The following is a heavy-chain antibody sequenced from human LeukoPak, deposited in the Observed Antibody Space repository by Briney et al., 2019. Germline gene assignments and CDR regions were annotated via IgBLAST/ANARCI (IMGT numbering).Heavy chain of an antibody. CDR1: GGSISSYY. CDR3: ARSFSRWFDP. CDR2: IYYSGST. V-gene: IGHV4-59*08. D-gene: IGHD2-2*01. Sequence: SETLSLTCTVSGGSISSYYWSWIRQPPGKGLEWIGYIYYSGSTNYNPSLKSRVTISVDTSKNQFPLKLSSVTAADTAVYYCARSFSRWFDPWGQGTLVTVSS. J-gene: IGHJ5*02.